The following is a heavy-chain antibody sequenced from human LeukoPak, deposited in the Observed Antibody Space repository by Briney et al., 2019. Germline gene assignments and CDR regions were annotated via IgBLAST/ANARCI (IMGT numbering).Heavy chain of an antibody. D-gene: IGHD2-21*02. CDR2: IRYDGSNK. CDR1: GFTFSSYG. J-gene: IGHJ6*03. V-gene: IGHV3-30*02. Sequence: GGSLRLSCAASGFTFSSYGMHWVRQAPGKGLEWVAFIRYDGSNKYYADSVKGRFTISRDNSNNTLYLQMGSLRVEDMGVYYCARDRVDLSTDLGGDSYYYYYMDVWGKGTTVIVSS. CDR3: ARDRVDLSTDLGGDSYYYYYMDV.